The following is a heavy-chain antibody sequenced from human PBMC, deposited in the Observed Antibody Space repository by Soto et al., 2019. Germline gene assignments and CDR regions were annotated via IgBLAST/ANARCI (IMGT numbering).Heavy chain of an antibody. CDR1: GGTFSSYT. D-gene: IGHD3-22*01. CDR3: AREGSGYLLDY. V-gene: IGHV1-69*08. J-gene: IGHJ4*02. CDR2: IIPILGIA. Sequence: QVQLVQSGAEVKKPGSSVKVSCKASGGTFSSYTISWVRQAPGQGLEWMGRIIPILGIANYAQKFQGRVTITADKSTSTAYRELSSLRSEDTAVYYWAREGSGYLLDYWGQGTLVTVSS.